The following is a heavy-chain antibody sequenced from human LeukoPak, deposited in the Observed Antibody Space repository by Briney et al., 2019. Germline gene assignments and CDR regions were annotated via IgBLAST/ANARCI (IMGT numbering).Heavy chain of an antibody. V-gene: IGHV4-31*03. CDR3: AASSGVTLGRF. D-gene: IGHD3-16*01. CDR1: GGSVSSGSHY. Sequence: SETLSLTCTVSGGSVSSGSHYYNWLRQHPGKGLEWIGYIYYTGITSYNPSLKSRVSMSVDTSMNQVSLKLNSLTAADTAVYYCAASSGVTLGRFWGQGTLVTVSS. J-gene: IGHJ4*02. CDR2: IYYTGIT.